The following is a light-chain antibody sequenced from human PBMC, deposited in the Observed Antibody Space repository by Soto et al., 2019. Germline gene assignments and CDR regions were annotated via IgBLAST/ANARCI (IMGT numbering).Light chain of an antibody. CDR3: AAWDDSLNGAV. CDR2: SNN. V-gene: IGLV1-44*01. CDR1: SSNIGSNT. J-gene: IGLJ7*01. Sequence: QPVLTQPPSASGTPGQRVTISCSGSSSNIGSNTVNWYQQLPGTAPKLLIYSNNQRPSGVPDRFSGPKSGTSASLAISGLQSEDEADYYCAAWDDSLNGAVFGGGTQLTVL.